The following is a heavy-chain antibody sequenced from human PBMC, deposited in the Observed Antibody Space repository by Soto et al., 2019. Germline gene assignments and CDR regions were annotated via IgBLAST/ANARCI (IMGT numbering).Heavy chain of an antibody. V-gene: IGHV4-34*01. CDR2: IYPGGSA. Sequence: XETLYLTCAVFSGSLSDNYRTWVRQSAGKGLEWIAEIYPGGSAVSTASVKSRFTLSLDTSTSQFSLQVTSVTAADTGVYYCARGKSSGYKFGPRNFFYYGMDVWGPGTTVTVSS. CDR3: ARGKSSGYKFGPRNFFYYGMDV. J-gene: IGHJ6*02. CDR1: SGSLSDNY. D-gene: IGHD5-18*01.